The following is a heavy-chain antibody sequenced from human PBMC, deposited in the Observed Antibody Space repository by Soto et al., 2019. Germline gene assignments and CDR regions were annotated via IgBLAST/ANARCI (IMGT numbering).Heavy chain of an antibody. V-gene: IGHV1-69*13. D-gene: IGHD3-22*01. Sequence: GGPVKVSCKASGGTFSSYAISWVRQAPGQGLEWMGGIIPIFGTANYAQKFQGRVTITADESTSTAYMELSSLRSEDTAVYYCARGGQNGYYDSRAMVDYWGQGTLVTVSS. CDR3: ARGGQNGYYDSRAMVDY. J-gene: IGHJ4*02. CDR1: GGTFSSYA. CDR2: IIPIFGTA.